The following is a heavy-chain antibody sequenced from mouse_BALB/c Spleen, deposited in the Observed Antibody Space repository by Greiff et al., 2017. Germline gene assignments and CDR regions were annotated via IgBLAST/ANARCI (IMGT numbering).Heavy chain of an antibody. D-gene: IGHD2-1*01. CDR2: ISSGGGST. CDR3: ARHDYGNFPY. V-gene: IGHV5-12-1*01. J-gene: IGHJ2*01. CDR1: GFAFSSYD. Sequence: EVNLVESGGGLVKPGGSLKLSCAASGFAFSSYDMSWVRQTPEKRLEWVAYISSGGGSTYYPDTVKGRFTISRDNAKNTLYLQMSSLKSEDTAMYYCARHDYGNFPYWGQGTTLTVSS.